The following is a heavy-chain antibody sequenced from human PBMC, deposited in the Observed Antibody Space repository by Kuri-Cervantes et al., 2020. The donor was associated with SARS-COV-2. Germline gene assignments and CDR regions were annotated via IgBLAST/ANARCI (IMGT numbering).Heavy chain of an antibody. CDR3: TRDDFWSGYSNY. D-gene: IGHD3-3*01. J-gene: IGHJ4*02. CDR2: IRSKAYGGTT. Sequence: GESLKFSCAAAGFTFGDYAMSWVRQAPGKGLEWVGFIRSKAYGGTTEYAASVKGRFTISRDDSKSIAYLQMNSLKTEDTAVYYCTRDDFWSGYSNYWGQGTLVTVSS. V-gene: IGHV3-49*04. CDR1: GFTFGDYA.